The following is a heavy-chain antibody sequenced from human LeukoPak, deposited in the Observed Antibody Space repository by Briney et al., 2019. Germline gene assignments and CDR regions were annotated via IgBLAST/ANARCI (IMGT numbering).Heavy chain of an antibody. J-gene: IGHJ6*04. V-gene: IGHV1-69*13. Sequence: SVKVSCKASGGTFSSYAISWVRQAPGQGLEWMGGIIPIFGTANYAQKFQGRVTITADESTSTAYMELSSLRSEDTAVYYCARDCSGGSCLNYYYYYGMDVWGKGTTVTVSS. CDR3: ARDCSGGSCLNYYYYYGMDV. CDR1: GGTFSSYA. CDR2: IIPIFGTA. D-gene: IGHD2-15*01.